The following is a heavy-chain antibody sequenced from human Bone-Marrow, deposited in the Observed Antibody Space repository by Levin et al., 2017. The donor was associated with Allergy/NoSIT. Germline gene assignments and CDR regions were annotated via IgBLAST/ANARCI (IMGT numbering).Heavy chain of an antibody. J-gene: IGHJ4*02. Sequence: TGGSLRLSCAASGITFSSYWMHWVRQAPGKGLVWVSGINSDGSSTSYADSVKGRFTISRDNAKNTLYLQMNSLRAEDTAVYYCARVPAVAGPLYWGQGILVTVSS. CDR3: ARVPAVAGPLY. D-gene: IGHD6-19*01. V-gene: IGHV3-74*01. CDR2: INSDGSST. CDR1: GITFSSYW.